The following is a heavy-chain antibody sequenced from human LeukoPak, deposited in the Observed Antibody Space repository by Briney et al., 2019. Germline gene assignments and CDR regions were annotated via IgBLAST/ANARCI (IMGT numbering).Heavy chain of an antibody. D-gene: IGHD3-10*01. CDR3: AKDGLLWFGELTYFDY. CDR1: GFTFSSYA. CDR2: ISGSGGST. V-gene: IGHV3-23*01. J-gene: IGHJ4*02. Sequence: GGSLRPSCAASGFTFSSYAMSWVRQAPGKGLEWVSAISGSGGSTYYADSVKGRFTISRDNSKNTLYLQMNSLRAEDTAVYYCAKDGLLWFGELTYFDYWGQGTLVTVSS.